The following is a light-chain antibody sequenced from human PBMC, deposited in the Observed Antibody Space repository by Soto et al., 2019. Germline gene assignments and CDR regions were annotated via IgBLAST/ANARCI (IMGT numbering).Light chain of an antibody. Sequence: QSALTQPASVSGSPGQSITISCSGTSSDVGGYNYVSWYQQHPGKAPKLMIYDVSNRPSGVSNRFSGSKSGNTASLTISGLQAEDEADYYCSSYTSGSTLVFGGGTKLTLL. CDR2: DVS. CDR1: SSDVGGYNY. J-gene: IGLJ2*01. V-gene: IGLV2-14*01. CDR3: SSYTSGSTLV.